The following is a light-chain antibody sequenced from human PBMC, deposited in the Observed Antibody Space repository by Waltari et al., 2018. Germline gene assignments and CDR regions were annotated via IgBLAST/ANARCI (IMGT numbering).Light chain of an antibody. CDR2: KAS. CDR1: QSISSR. CDR3: QQYNTYST. Sequence: DILMTQSPSTLSASVGDRVTITCRASQSISSRLAWYQQKPGKAPKLLIYKASSLETGVPSRFSGSGSGTEFTLTISNLQPDDFATYYCQQYNTYSTFGRGTKVEIK. J-gene: IGKJ1*01. V-gene: IGKV1-5*03.